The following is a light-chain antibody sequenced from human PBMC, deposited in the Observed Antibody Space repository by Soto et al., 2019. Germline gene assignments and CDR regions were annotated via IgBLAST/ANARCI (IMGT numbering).Light chain of an antibody. J-gene: IGKJ1*01. V-gene: IGKV3-11*01. CDR3: QQART. CDR2: DAS. Sequence: EIVLTQSPATLSLSPGERATLSGRASQSVSSYLAWYQQKPGQAPRLLIYDASNRATGIPARFRGSGSGTDFTLTISSLEPEDSAVYYCQQARTFGQGTKVEIK. CDR1: QSVSSY.